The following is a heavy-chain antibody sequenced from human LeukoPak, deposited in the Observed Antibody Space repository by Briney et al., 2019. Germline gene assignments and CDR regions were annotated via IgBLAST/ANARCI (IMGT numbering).Heavy chain of an antibody. CDR2: IYYCGVT. CDR3: ARSDYYDYRQIDY. D-gene: IGHD3-16*01. CDR1: GDSISTSSYY. V-gene: IGHV4-39*01. J-gene: IGHJ4*02. Sequence: SETLSLTCTVSGDSISTSSYYWCWVRQTPGKGLEWLGSIYYCGVTHYNPSLKTLLTIYVGTSSNQFSLHLFSVTAADTAVFYCARSDYYDYRQIDYWGQGTLVTVSS.